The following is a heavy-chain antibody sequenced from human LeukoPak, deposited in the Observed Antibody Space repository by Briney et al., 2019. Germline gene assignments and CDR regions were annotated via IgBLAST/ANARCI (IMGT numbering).Heavy chain of an antibody. Sequence: GGSLRLSCAASGFTFSSYSMNWVRQAPGKGLEGVSSISSSSSYIYYADSVKGRFTISRDNSKNTLYLQMNSLRAEDTAVYYCAKDDNYIRFLSWGQGTLVTVSS. CDR1: GFTFSSYS. V-gene: IGHV3-21*04. CDR3: AKDDNYIRFLS. CDR2: ISSSSSYI. D-gene: IGHD3-16*01. J-gene: IGHJ5*02.